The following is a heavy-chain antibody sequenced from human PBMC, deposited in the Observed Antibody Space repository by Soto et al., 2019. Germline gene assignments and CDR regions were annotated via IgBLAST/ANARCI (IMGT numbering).Heavy chain of an antibody. V-gene: IGHV4-31*03. CDR2: IYYSGST. Sequence: KTSETLSLTCTVSGGSISSGGYYWSWIRQHPGKGLEWIGYIYYSGSTYYNPSLKSRVTISVDTSKNQFSLKLSSVTAADTAVYYCARDEGLPSSYGMDVWGQGTTVTVSS. CDR1: GGSISSGGYY. D-gene: IGHD2-21*02. CDR3: ARDEGLPSSYGMDV. J-gene: IGHJ6*02.